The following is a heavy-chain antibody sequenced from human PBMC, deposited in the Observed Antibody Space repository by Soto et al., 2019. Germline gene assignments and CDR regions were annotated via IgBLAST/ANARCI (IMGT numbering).Heavy chain of an antibody. Sequence: QVFLKESGPGLVKPSETLSLTCTVSGDSISSTFYYWAWVRQPPGKGLEWVGTLHSNGSTHYSPSLRTRVSISGDTSKNQFSRRMTSVTAADTAFYDCARRGYCDYSRSDWGPGTLVTVSS. CDR1: GDSISSTFYY. V-gene: IGHV4-39*01. J-gene: IGHJ4*02. CDR2: LHSNGST. D-gene: IGHD4-4*01. CDR3: ARRGYCDYSRSD.